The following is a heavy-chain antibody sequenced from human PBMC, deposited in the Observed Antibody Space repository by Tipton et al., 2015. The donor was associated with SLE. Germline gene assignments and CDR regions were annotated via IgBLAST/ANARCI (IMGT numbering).Heavy chain of an antibody. CDR2: IYYSGST. CDR3: ARGDSSGWYNWYFGL. V-gene: IGHV4-59*11. CDR1: GGSISSHY. D-gene: IGHD6-19*01. Sequence: LRLSCTVSGGSISSHYWSWIRQPPGKGLEWIGYIYYSGSTNYNPSLKSRVTISVDTSKNQFSLKLSSVTAADTAVYYCARGDSSGWYNWYFGLWGRGTLVTVSS. J-gene: IGHJ2*01.